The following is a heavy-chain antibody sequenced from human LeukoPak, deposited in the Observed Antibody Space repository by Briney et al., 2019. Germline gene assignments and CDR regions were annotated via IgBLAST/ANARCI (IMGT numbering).Heavy chain of an antibody. V-gene: IGHV4-39*07. CDR1: GVSISSGSNY. J-gene: IGHJ3*02. CDR3: ARVRGAGNGGDAFDI. CDR2: IYSSGST. Sequence: SETLSLTCSVSGVSISSGSNYWGWIRQPPGKTLEWIGSIYSSGSTYYNPSLKSRVIILIDTAKNHFSLNLSSVTAADPAVYYCARVRGAGNGGDAFDIWGQGTMVTVSS. D-gene: IGHD4-23*01.